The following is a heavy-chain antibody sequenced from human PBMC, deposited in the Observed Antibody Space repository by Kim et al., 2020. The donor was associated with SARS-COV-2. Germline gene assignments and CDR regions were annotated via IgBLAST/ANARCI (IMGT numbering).Heavy chain of an antibody. CDR3: ARGNIVGGQGVDV. J-gene: IGHJ6*02. CDR2: IKADGSAN. Sequence: GGSLRLSCAASGFNFSSYWMNWVRQAPEKGLEWVANIKADGSANYYVDSVKGRFTISRDNAKNSLYLQMNSLRVEDTAVYYCARGNIVGGQGVDVWGQGTTLTVSS. D-gene: IGHD1-26*01. CDR1: GFNFSSYW. V-gene: IGHV3-7*03.